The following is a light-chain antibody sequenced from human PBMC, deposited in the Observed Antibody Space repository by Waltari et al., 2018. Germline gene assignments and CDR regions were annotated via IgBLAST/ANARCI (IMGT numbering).Light chain of an antibody. CDR2: AAS. V-gene: IGKV1-NL1*01. CDR3: QQHYSTSPLT. J-gene: IGKJ4*01. CDR1: QGISNS. Sequence: DIQMTQSPSSLSASVGDRVTITCRASQGISNSLAWYQHNPGKAPKLLLYAASKLQSGVPSRFSGSGSGTDYTLTISSLQPEDFATYYCQQHYSTSPLTFGGGTKVEIK.